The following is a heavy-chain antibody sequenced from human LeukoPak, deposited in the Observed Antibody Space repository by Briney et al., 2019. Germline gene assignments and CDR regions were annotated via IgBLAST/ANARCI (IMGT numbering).Heavy chain of an antibody. D-gene: IGHD3-16*01. V-gene: IGHV4-38-2*02. CDR2: ISHSGST. Sequence: SETLSLTCTVSGYSISSGYYWGWIRQPPGKGLKWIGSISHSGSTYYNPSLKSRVTISVDTSKNQFSLKLSSLTAADTAVYYCARFRLRFSNTNAFDIWGQGTMVTVSS. CDR3: ARFRLRFSNTNAFDI. J-gene: IGHJ3*02. CDR1: GYSISSGYY.